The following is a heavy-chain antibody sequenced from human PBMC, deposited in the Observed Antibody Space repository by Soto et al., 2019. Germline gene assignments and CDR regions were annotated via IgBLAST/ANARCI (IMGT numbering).Heavy chain of an antibody. CDR2: IYHSGST. CDR1: GGSISSGGYS. D-gene: IGHD3-22*01. CDR3: AKVTSSGYYSRDSYYGMDV. V-gene: IGHV4-30-2*01. Sequence: SETLSLTCAVSGGSISSGGYSWSWIRQPPGKGLEWIGYIYHSGSTYYNPSLKSRVTISVDRSKNQFSLKLSSVTAADTAVYFCAKVTSSGYYSRDSYYGMDVWGQGTTVTVSS. J-gene: IGHJ6*02.